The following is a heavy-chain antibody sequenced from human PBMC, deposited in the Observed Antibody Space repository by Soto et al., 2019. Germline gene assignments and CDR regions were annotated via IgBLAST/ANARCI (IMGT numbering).Heavy chain of an antibody. V-gene: IGHV4-59*01. CDR2: IYYSGTT. Sequence: SETLSLTCTVSGGSISSYYWSWIRQPPGKGLEWIGYIYYSGTTDYNSSLKSRVTISIDTSKNQFSLKFNSVTAADTAVYYCAREGYNFGPFDYWGQGALVTVSS. CDR3: AREGYNFGPFDY. J-gene: IGHJ4*02. D-gene: IGHD5-18*01. CDR1: GGSISSYY.